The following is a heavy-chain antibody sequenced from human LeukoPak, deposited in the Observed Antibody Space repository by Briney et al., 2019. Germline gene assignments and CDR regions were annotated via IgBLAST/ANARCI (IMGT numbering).Heavy chain of an antibody. CDR2: IIPIFGTA. V-gene: IGHV1-69*05. J-gene: IGHJ4*01. CDR1: GGTFSSYA. Sequence: VASVKVSCKASGGTFSSYAISWVRQAPGQGLEWMGGIIPIFGTANYAQKFQGRVTITTDESTSTAYMELSSLRSEDTAVYYCARAIMGMIVSRYYFDYWGQGTLVTVYS. CDR3: ARAIMGMIVSRYYFDY. D-gene: IGHD3-22*01.